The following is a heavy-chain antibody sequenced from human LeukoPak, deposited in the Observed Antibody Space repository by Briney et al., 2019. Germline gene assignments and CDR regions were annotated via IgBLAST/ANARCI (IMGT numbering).Heavy chain of an antibody. D-gene: IGHD3-10*01. Sequence: ASVKVSCKASGYTFTRYGISWERQAPGQGLEWMGWISAYNGNTNYAQKLQGRVTMTTDTSTSTAYLELRSLRSDDTAVYYCARGPPMVRGVILNWFDPWGQGTLVTVSS. CDR3: ARGPPMVRGVILNWFDP. CDR1: GYTFTRYG. CDR2: ISAYNGNT. V-gene: IGHV1-18*01. J-gene: IGHJ5*02.